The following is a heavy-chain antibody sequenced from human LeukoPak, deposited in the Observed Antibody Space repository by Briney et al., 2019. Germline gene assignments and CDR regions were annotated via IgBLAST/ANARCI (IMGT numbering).Heavy chain of an antibody. Sequence: SETLSLTCTVSGGSISSSSYYWGWIRQPPGEGLEWIGYIYSSGSTNYNPSLKSRVTISVDTSKNQFSLRLSSVTAADTAVYYCARGTLAVAGNLDYWGQGTLVTVSS. CDR3: ARGTLAVAGNLDY. D-gene: IGHD6-19*01. V-gene: IGHV4-61*05. CDR2: IYSSGST. J-gene: IGHJ4*02. CDR1: GGSISSSSYY.